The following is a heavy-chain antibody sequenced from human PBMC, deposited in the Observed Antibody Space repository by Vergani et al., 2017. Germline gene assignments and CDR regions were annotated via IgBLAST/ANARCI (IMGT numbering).Heavy chain of an antibody. J-gene: IGHJ6*02. CDR2: IKQDGSEK. V-gene: IGHV3-7*03. Sequence: EVQLVESGGGLVQPGGSLRLSCAASGFTFSSYWMSRVRQAPGKGLEWVANIKQDGSEKYYVDSVKGRFTISRDNAKNSLYLQMNSLRAEDTAVYYCARSVAVAGKGYYYYGMDVWGQGTTVTVSS. CDR1: GFTFSSYW. CDR3: ARSVAVAGKGYYYYGMDV. D-gene: IGHD6-19*01.